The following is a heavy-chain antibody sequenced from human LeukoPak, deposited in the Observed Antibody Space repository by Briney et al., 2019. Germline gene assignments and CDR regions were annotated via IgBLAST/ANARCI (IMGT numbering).Heavy chain of an antibody. D-gene: IGHD3-22*01. CDR2: ITTGGPNT. CDR3: ARGPGSSGGAYVGDY. CDR1: GFTFSSYT. Sequence: GGSLRLSCTASGFTFSSYTMSWVRQAPGKGLKWVSTITTGGPNTYYADSVKGRFTVSRDNAKSTLYLQMSSLRAEDTAVYYCARGPGSSGGAYVGDYWGPGTLVTVSS. J-gene: IGHJ4*01. V-gene: IGHV3-23*01.